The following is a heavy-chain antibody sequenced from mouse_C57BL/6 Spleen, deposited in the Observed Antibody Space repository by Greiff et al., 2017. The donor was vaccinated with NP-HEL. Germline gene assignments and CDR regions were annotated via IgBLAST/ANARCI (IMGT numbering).Heavy chain of an antibody. CDR2: ISSGGDYI. D-gene: IGHD1-1*01. V-gene: IGHV5-9-1*02. J-gene: IGHJ1*03. CDR1: GFTFSSYA. Sequence: EVKLVESGEGLVKPGGSLKLSCAASGFTFSSYAMSWVRQTPEKRLEWVAYISSGGDYIYYADTVKGRFTISRDNARNTLYLQMSSLKSEDTAMYYCTRGYYYGSSPYWYFDVWGTGTTVTVSS. CDR3: TRGYYYGSSPYWYFDV.